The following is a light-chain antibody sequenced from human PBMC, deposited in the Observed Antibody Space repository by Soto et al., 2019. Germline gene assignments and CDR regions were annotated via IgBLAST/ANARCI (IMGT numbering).Light chain of an antibody. CDR2: GES. Sequence: EIVLTQSPGTLSLSPGERATLSCRASQSVSSSCLAWYQQKPGQAPRLLIYGESSRATGIPDRFSGSGSGTDFDLTISRLEPEDFAVYYCQQYGSSPFTCGPGTKVDIK. V-gene: IGKV3-20*01. CDR1: QSVSSSC. CDR3: QQYGSSPFT. J-gene: IGKJ3*01.